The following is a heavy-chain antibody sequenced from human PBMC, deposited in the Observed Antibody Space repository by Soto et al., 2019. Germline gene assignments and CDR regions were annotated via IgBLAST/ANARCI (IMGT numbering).Heavy chain of an antibody. Sequence: QVQLVQSGAEVQKPGSSVKVSCKASGGTFSSYAISWVRQAPGQGLEWMGGIIPIFGTANYAEKFQGRVTITAEESTSTAYMELSRLRSEDTAVYYCARDQPYYYDSSGYYSPWDWGQGTLVTVSS. D-gene: IGHD3-22*01. CDR2: IIPIFGTA. CDR3: ARDQPYYYDSSGYYSPWD. J-gene: IGHJ4*02. V-gene: IGHV1-69*01. CDR1: GGTFSSYA.